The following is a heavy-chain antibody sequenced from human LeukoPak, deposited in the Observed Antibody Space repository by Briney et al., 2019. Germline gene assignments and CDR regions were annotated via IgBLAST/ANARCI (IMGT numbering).Heavy chain of an antibody. V-gene: IGHV3-23*01. CDR2: IGAGGVNT. CDR1: GFTFGIYG. D-gene: IGHD3-22*01. J-gene: IGHJ4*02. CDR3: AKTPKDYDSSGGGGFDY. Sequence: GGSLRLSCAASGFTFGIYGTTWVSQAPGKGLEWVSAIGAGGVNTYYADSVKGRFTISRDNSKNTLYLQMSSLRAEDTAVYFCAKTPKDYDSSGGGGFDYLGRGTLVTVSS.